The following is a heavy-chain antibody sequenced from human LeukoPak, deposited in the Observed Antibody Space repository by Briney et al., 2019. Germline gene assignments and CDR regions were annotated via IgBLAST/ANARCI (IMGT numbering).Heavy chain of an antibody. Sequence: PSETLALTCAVSGASISSSNWWSWVRQPPGKGLEWIGEIYHSGSTNYNPSLKSRVTISVDKSKNQFSLKLSSVTAADTAVYYCAHGGIVGAKGAFDIWGQGTMVTVSS. J-gene: IGHJ3*02. CDR2: IYHSGST. CDR1: GASISSSNW. CDR3: AHGGIVGAKGAFDI. D-gene: IGHD1-26*01. V-gene: IGHV4-4*02.